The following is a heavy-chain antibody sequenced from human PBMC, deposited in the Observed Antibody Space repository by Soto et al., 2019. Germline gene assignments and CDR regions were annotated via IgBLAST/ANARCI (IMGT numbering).Heavy chain of an antibody. J-gene: IGHJ4*02. V-gene: IGHV1-46*01. CDR3: ARSAPYDY. Sequence: QVQLMQSGAEVKKPGASVRVSCKASGYTFTNYYVHWVRQAPGQGLEWMGFINPNGGSTTYAQKFQGRFTVTTDTSTRTVYMQLISLRSEDTPVFYYARSAPYDYWGQGTLVTVSS. CDR2: INPNGGST. CDR1: GYTFTNYY.